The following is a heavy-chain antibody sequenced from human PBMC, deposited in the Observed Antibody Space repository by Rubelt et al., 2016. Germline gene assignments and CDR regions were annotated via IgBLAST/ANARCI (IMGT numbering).Heavy chain of an antibody. CDR1: GGSISSSSYY. Sequence: QLQLQESGPGLVKPSETLSLTCTVSGGSISSSSYYWGWIRQPPGKGLEWIGSIYYSGSTYYNPSLTSRVTISVDTSKNQCSLRLTSVTPPDTAVYYCARLVNLRGVSNLYVDYWGQGTLVTVSS. J-gene: IGHJ4*02. CDR2: IYYSGST. CDR3: ARLVNLRGVSNLYVDY. V-gene: IGHV4-39*01. D-gene: IGHD3-10*01.